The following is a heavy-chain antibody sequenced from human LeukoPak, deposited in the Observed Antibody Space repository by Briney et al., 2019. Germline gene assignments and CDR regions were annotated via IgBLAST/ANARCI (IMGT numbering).Heavy chain of an antibody. J-gene: IGHJ4*02. CDR2: INPNDGDT. Sequence: ASVKVSCKASGYTFTDYYMHWVRQAPGQGVEWMGWINPNDGDTNYAQKFQGRVTMTRDTSISTAHMELSRLRSDDTAVYYCARANFLYCSSSTCLFDYWGQGTLVTVSS. CDR3: ARANFLYCSSSTCLFDY. CDR1: GYTFTDYY. D-gene: IGHD2-2*01. V-gene: IGHV1-2*02.